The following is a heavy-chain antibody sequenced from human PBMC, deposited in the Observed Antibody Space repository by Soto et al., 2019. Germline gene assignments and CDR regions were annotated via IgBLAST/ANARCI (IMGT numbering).Heavy chain of an antibody. Sequence: QVQLEESGGGVVQPGRSLRLSCAASGFTFSSYAMHWVRQAPGKGLEWVAVISYDGSNKYYADSVKGRFTISRDNSKNTLFLHMNSLRAEDTAVFYCARGGFWSGYPYWYYGLDVWGQGTTVTVS. CDR3: ARGGFWSGYPYWYYGLDV. V-gene: IGHV3-30-3*01. J-gene: IGHJ6*02. CDR1: GFTFSSYA. CDR2: ISYDGSNK. D-gene: IGHD3-3*01.